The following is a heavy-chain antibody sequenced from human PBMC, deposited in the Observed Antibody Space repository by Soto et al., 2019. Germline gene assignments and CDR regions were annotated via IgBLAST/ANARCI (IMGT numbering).Heavy chain of an antibody. J-gene: IGHJ6*02. Sequence: QVQLVQSGAEVKKPGASVKVSCKASGYTFTSYGISWMRQAPGQGLEWMGWISAYNDNTNYAQKLQGRVTMTTDTSTSAAYMELRSLRSDDTAVYYCARDQQGRITIFGVVIPKYYDMDVWGQGTTVTVSS. CDR2: ISAYNDNT. V-gene: IGHV1-18*04. D-gene: IGHD3-3*01. CDR3: ARDQQGRITIFGVVIPKYYDMDV. CDR1: GYTFTSYG.